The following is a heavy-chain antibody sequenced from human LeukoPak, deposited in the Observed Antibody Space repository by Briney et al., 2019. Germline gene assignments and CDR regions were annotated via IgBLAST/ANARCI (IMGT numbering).Heavy chain of an antibody. CDR1: GFTFSSYE. D-gene: IGHD4-17*01. CDR2: ISSSGSTI. CDR3: ARGISDYGDYSQNWFDP. Sequence: GGSLRLSCAASGFTFSSYEMNWVRQAPGKGLEWVSYISSSGSTIYYADSVKGRFTISRDNAKNSLYLQMNSLRAEDTAVYYCARGISDYGDYSQNWFDPWGQGSLVTVSS. V-gene: IGHV3-48*03. J-gene: IGHJ5*02.